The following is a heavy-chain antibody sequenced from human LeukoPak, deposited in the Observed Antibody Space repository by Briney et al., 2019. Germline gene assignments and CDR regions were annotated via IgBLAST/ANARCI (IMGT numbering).Heavy chain of an antibody. Sequence: SETLSLTCTVSGDSINSGGYFWSWIRQHPGKGLEWIGYIFYTGSTSYNPSLMSRVYISVDTSKNQFSLRLSSVTAADTAVYYCARETAASGTFDDWGQGTLVTVSS. V-gene: IGHV4-31*03. CDR1: GDSINSGGYF. J-gene: IGHJ4*02. D-gene: IGHD6-13*01. CDR3: ARETAASGTFDD. CDR2: IFYTGST.